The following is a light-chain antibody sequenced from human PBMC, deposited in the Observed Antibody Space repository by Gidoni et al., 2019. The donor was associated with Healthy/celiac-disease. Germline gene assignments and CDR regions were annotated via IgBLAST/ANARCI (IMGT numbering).Light chain of an antibody. CDR3: QQRSNWPPEDT. Sequence: EIVLTQSPATLSLSPGERATLSCRASQSVSSYLAWYQQKPGQAPRLLIYDASNRVTGIPARFSGSGSGTDFTLTISSLEPEDFAVYYCQQRSNWPPEDTFGQGTKLEIK. V-gene: IGKV3-11*01. CDR1: QSVSSY. CDR2: DAS. J-gene: IGKJ2*01.